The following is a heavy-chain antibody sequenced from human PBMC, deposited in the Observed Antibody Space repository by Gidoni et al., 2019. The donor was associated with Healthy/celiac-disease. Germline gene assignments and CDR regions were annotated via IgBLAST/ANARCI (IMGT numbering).Heavy chain of an antibody. V-gene: IGHV4-34*01. CDR2: INHSGST. Sequence: QVQLQQWGAGLLKPSETLSLPCAVYGASFSGYYWSWIRQPPGKGLEWIGEINHSGSTNYNPSLKRRVTISVDTSKNQFSLKLSSVTAADTAVYYCARGHRRVGGTFGGPPYRALNDAFDIWGQGTMVTVSS. CDR1: GASFSGYY. CDR3: ARGHRRVGGTFGGPPYRALNDAFDI. D-gene: IGHD3-16*01. J-gene: IGHJ3*02.